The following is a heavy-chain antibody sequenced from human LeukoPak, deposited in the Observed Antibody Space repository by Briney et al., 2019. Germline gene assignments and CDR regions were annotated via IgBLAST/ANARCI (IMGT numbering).Heavy chain of an antibody. CDR2: ISSSSSYI. D-gene: IGHD2-15*01. CDR3: ARGPVVVVAATNDY. J-gene: IGHJ4*02. CDR1: GFTFSSYS. V-gene: IGHV3-21*01. Sequence: PGGSLRLSCAASGFTFSSYSMNWVRQAPGKGLEWVSSISSSSSYIYYADSVKGRFTISRDNAKNSLYLQMNSLRAEDTAVYYCARGPVVVVAATNDYWGQGTLVTVSS.